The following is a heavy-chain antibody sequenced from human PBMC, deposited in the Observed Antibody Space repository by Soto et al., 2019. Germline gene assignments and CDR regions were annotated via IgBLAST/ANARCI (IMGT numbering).Heavy chain of an antibody. Sequence: EVQLVESGGGLVRPGGSLRLSCAASGFNFNNFEMSWVRQAPGKGLEWISYIGRRGDTIYYADSVKGRFTISRDNAKKSLYLQMRSRRAEDTAVYYCARVAVENYYGDFEYLGQGTLVTVSS. J-gene: IGHJ4*02. CDR3: ARVAVENYYGDFEY. D-gene: IGHD1-26*01. CDR1: GFNFNNFE. V-gene: IGHV3-48*03. CDR2: IGRRGDTI.